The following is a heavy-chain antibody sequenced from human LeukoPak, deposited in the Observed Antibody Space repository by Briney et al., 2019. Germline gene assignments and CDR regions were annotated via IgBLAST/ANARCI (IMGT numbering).Heavy chain of an antibody. V-gene: IGHV3-23*01. CDR1: GFTFSSYA. D-gene: IGHD3-22*01. CDR2: ISGSGGST. J-gene: IGHJ3*02. Sequence: GGSLRLSCAASGFTFSSYAMHWVRQAPGKGLEWVSAISGSGGSTYYADSVKGRFTISRDNSKNTLYLQMNSLRAEDTAVYYCARGNYYDSLAFDIWGQGTMVTVSS. CDR3: ARGNYYDSLAFDI.